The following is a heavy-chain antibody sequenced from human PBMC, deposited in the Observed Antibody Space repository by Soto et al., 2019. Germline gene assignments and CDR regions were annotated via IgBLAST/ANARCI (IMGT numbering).Heavy chain of an antibody. J-gene: IGHJ4*02. V-gene: IGHV1-69*13. Sequence: SVKVSCKASGGTFSKYSISWVRQAPAQGLEWMGGIIPMFGTPNYARKFEGRVTITADESTSTTYMELRSLRSEDTAVYYCARQFDYDISGYYYAYWGQGTLVTVSS. D-gene: IGHD3-22*01. CDR1: GGTFSKYS. CDR3: ARQFDYDISGYYYAY. CDR2: IIPMFGTP.